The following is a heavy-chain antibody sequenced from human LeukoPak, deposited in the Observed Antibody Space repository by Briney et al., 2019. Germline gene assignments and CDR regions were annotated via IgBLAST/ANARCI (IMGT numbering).Heavy chain of an antibody. CDR1: GGSISSSSYY. J-gene: IGHJ4*02. V-gene: IGHV4-39*07. Sequence: SETLSLTCTVSGGSISSSSYYWGWIRQPPGRGLEWIGSIYYSGSTYYNPSLKSRVTISVDTSKNQFSLRLSSVTAADTAVYYCARDSSSSLFGFDYWGQGTLVTVFS. CDR3: ARDSSSSLFGFDY. CDR2: IYYSGST. D-gene: IGHD6-13*01.